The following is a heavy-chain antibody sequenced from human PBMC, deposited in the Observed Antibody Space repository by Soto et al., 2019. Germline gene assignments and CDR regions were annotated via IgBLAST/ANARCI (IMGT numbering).Heavy chain of an antibody. Sequence: QVQLVESGGGVVQPGRSLRLSCAASGFTFSSYAMHWVRQAPGKGLEWVAVISYDGSNKYYADSVKGRFTISRDNSKNTLYLQMNSLRAEDTAVYYCARVNQGGGWSYRYSYYYYGMDVWGQGTTVTVSS. CDR1: GFTFSSYA. CDR3: ARVNQGGGWSYRYSYYYYGMDV. V-gene: IGHV3-30-3*01. J-gene: IGHJ6*02. D-gene: IGHD3-16*02. CDR2: ISYDGSNK.